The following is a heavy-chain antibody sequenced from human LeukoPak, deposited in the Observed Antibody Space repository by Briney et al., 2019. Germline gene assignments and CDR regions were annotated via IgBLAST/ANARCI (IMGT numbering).Heavy chain of an antibody. J-gene: IGHJ3*02. D-gene: IGHD6-19*01. Sequence: GESLKISCKASGYTFTSYWIAWVRQMPGKDLECMGIIYLGDSDTRYSPSFQGHVTISADKSISTAYLQWSSLKASDTAMYYCARPSGSDSSGWYGAFDIWGQGTMVTVSS. V-gene: IGHV5-51*01. CDR1: GYTFTSYW. CDR3: ARPSGSDSSGWYGAFDI. CDR2: IYLGDSDT.